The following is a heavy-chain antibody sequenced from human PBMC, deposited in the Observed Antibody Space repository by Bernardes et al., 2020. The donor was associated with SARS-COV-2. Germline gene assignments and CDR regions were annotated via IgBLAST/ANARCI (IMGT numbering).Heavy chain of an antibody. Sequence: RGSLKLSCAASGFPFRGYWMHWVRQGPGKGLVSVSRIFPDGTTAYADSVKCRFTISRDNAKNTLYLQMNNLSAEDTAIYYCSRDFRFTPDYWGQGALVTVSS. CDR3: SRDFRFTPDY. CDR2: IFPDGTT. CDR1: GFPFRGYW. J-gene: IGHJ4*02. V-gene: IGHV3-74*01.